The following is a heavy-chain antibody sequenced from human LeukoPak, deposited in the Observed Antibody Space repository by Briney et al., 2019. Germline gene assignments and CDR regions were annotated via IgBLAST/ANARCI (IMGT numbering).Heavy chain of an antibody. Sequence: GASAKASCKASGVTFTVYAIRWVRESPGQRLEWMGGITTIFGTANYAQKFQGRVTITTDESTSTAYMELSSLRSEDTAVYYCASQRGPVIYSGSPGAFDIWGQGTMVTVSS. CDR2: ITTIFGTA. CDR3: ASQRGPVIYSGSPGAFDI. D-gene: IGHD1-26*01. J-gene: IGHJ3*02. CDR1: GVTFTVYA. V-gene: IGHV1-69*05.